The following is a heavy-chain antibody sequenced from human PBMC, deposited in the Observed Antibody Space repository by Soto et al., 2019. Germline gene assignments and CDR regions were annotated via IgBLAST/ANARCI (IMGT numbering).Heavy chain of an antibody. CDR1: WFSISSAY. CDR2: IKSKTDGGTP. V-gene: IGHV3-15*07. J-gene: IGHJ4*02. Sequence: GGSLRLSCAASWFSISSAYMIWVRQAPGKGLEWVGRIKSKTDGGTPDYAAPVTGRFNISRDESQNTLYLQMSSLKTDDTAVYFCAASVATRGAFDYWAREFWSPSPQ. D-gene: IGHD2-15*01. CDR3: AASVATRGAFDY.